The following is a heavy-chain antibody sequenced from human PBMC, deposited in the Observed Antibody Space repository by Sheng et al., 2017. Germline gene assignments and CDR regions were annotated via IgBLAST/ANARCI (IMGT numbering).Heavy chain of an antibody. V-gene: IGHV3-33*01. CDR3: ARDLGLYSGSYSATPDY. CDR1: GFTFSDYG. Sequence: QVQLVESGGGVVQPGRSLRLSCAASGFTFSDYGMHWVRQAPGKGLEWVAAIWYDGNKEYYADSVKGRFTISRDNSKNTLYLQMNSLRAEDTAVYYCARDLGLYSGSYSATPDYWGQGALVTVSS. D-gene: IGHD1-26*01. CDR2: IWYDGNKE. J-gene: IGHJ4*02.